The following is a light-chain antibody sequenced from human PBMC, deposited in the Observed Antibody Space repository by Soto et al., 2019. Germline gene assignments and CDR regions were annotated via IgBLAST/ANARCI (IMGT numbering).Light chain of an antibody. CDR3: QQHYSTPET. CDR2: WAS. Sequence: DIVMTQSPDSLAVSLGERATINCKSSQSVLYSSNNENCLAWYQQKPGQPPKLLIYWASTGESGVPDRFSGSGSGTDFTLTISSLQAEDVAVYYCQQHYSTPETFGQGTKGDIK. V-gene: IGKV4-1*01. J-gene: IGKJ1*01. CDR1: QSVLYSSNNENC.